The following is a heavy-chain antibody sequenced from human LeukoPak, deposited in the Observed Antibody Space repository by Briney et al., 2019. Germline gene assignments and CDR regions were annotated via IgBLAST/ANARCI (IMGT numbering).Heavy chain of an antibody. V-gene: IGHV3-64*01. CDR1: GFTFSVSV. Sequence: PGGSLRLSCAASGFTFSVSVMHWVRQAPGKGLEYVSVISSNGGSTSYANSVKGRFTISRDNSKNTLYLQMGSLRAEDMAVYYCARDLSGDGLDPWGQGTLVTVSS. CDR3: ARDLSGDGLDP. J-gene: IGHJ5*02. CDR2: ISSNGGST. D-gene: IGHD3-10*01.